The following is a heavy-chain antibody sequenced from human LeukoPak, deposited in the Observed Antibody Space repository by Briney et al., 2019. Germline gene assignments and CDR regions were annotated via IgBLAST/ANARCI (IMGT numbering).Heavy chain of an antibody. V-gene: IGHV4-59*01. CDR1: GGSISSYY. CDR2: IYYSGSA. Sequence: SETLSLTCTVSGGSISSYYWSWIRQPPGKGLEWIGYIYYSGSANYNPSLKSRVTISVDTSKNQFSLKLSSVTAADTAEYYCARVRGIAVSPLWDYWGQGTLVTVSS. J-gene: IGHJ4*02. CDR3: ARVRGIAVSPLWDY. D-gene: IGHD6-19*01.